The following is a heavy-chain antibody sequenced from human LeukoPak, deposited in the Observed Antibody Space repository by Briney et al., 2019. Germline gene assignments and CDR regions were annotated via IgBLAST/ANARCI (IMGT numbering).Heavy chain of an antibody. CDR1: GFTFSSYW. D-gene: IGHD1-1*01. Sequence: GGSLRLSCAASGFTFSSYWMHWVRQVPGKGLVWVSRIKSDGSGTSYADSVQGRFTISRDNAKNSLYLQMNSLRAEDTAVYYCARGGTGTGAYYYYYGMDVWGQGTTVTVSS. CDR3: ARGGTGTGAYYYYYGMDV. J-gene: IGHJ6*02. CDR2: IKSDGSGT. V-gene: IGHV3-74*01.